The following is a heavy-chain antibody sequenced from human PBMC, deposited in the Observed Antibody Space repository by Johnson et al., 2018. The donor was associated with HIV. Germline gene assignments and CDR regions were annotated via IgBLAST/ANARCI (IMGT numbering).Heavy chain of an antibody. V-gene: IGHV3-66*01. CDR2: LYSGGST. CDR1: GFTFSSYD. Sequence: VQLVESGGGVVQPGRSLRLSCAASGFTFSSYDMHWVRQATGKGLVWVSVLYSGGSTYYADFVKDRFIISRDNSKNTLYLQMNSLRAEDTAVYYCARDYHYVWGSSYGFDIWGQGTMVIVSS. D-gene: IGHD3-16*01. CDR3: ARDYHYVWGSSYGFDI. J-gene: IGHJ3*02.